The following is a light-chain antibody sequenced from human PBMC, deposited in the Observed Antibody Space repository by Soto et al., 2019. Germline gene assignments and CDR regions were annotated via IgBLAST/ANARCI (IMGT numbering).Light chain of an antibody. J-gene: IGKJ1*01. CDR3: QQYNNWWT. CDR1: QSVSSS. Sequence: EIVMTQSPATLSVSPGERVTLSCRASQSVSSSLAWYQQKPGQAPRLLIYGASTRAIGIPGRFSGRGSETEFTLTISSLQSEDFAVYYCQQYNNWWTFGQGTKVETK. CDR2: GAS. V-gene: IGKV3-15*01.